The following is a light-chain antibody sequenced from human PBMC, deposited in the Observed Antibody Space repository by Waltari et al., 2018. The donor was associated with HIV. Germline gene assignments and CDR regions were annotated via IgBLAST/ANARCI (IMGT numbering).Light chain of an antibody. CDR2: KAS. J-gene: IGKJ1*01. CDR1: QNIGSW. Sequence: DMQMTQSPSTLSASVGDRVTITCRASQNIGSWLAWFQQKPGKTPILLIYKASTLESGVPSRFSGSGSGTESTLTISSLQPDDFATYYCQQYNFLWTFGQGTKVEMK. CDR3: QQYNFLWT. V-gene: IGKV1-5*03.